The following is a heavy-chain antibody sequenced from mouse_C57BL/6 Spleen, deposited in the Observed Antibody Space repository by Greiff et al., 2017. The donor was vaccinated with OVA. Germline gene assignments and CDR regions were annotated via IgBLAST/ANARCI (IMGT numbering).Heavy chain of an antibody. CDR3: ASPGTGFDY. Sequence: EVQLQQSGPELVKPGASVKISCKASGYTFTDYYMNWVKQSHGKSLEWIGDINPNNGGTSYNQKFKGKATLTVDKSSSTAYMELRSLTSEDSAVYYCASPGTGFDYWGQGTTLTVSS. CDR2: INPNNGGT. D-gene: IGHD4-1*01. CDR1: GYTFTDYY. J-gene: IGHJ2*01. V-gene: IGHV1-26*01.